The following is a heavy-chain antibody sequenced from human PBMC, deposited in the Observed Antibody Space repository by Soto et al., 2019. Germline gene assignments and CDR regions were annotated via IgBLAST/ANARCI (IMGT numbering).Heavy chain of an antibody. V-gene: IGHV3-23*01. Sequence: EVQLLESGGGLIQPGGSLRLSCATFGFSFSNYAMSWVRQATVKGLEWVSGFGVDYVTYYADSVRGRFTISRDNSKNTLYLQMNGLRAEYTALYYCAKAKGSFDHTGPDQWGQGTLVTVSS. CDR2: FGVDYVT. J-gene: IGHJ4*02. CDR3: AKAKGSFDHTGPDQ. D-gene: IGHD2-8*02. CDR1: GFSFSNYA.